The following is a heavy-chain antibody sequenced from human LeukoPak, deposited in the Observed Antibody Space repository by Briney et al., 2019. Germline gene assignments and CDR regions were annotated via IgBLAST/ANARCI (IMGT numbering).Heavy chain of an antibody. J-gene: IGHJ4*02. V-gene: IGHV3-23*01. CDR3: AKDPFWDGIAVAVTDYFHF. D-gene: IGHD6-19*01. Sequence: GGSLRLSCAASGFTFSSYAMSWVRQAPGKGLEWVSAISGSGGSTYYADSVKGRFTISRDNSKNTLYLQMNSLRAEDTAVYYCAKDPFWDGIAVAVTDYFHFWGQGTQVTVSS. CDR2: ISGSGGST. CDR1: GFTFSSYA.